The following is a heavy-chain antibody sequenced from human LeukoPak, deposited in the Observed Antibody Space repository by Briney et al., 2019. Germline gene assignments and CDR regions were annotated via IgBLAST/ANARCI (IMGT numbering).Heavy chain of an antibody. J-gene: IGHJ4*02. V-gene: IGHV5-51*01. CDR1: GYSFTTFW. D-gene: IGHD5-24*01. CDR2: FYPGDFDT. CDR3: ARHLNPRDAYKPFDY. Sequence: GESLKIPCKGFGYSFTTFWIGWVRQVPGKDLEWIGIFYPGDFDTRYSPSFQGQVTFSDDKSISTAYLQWSSLKASDTAMYYCARHLNPRDAYKPFDYWGQGTLVTVSS.